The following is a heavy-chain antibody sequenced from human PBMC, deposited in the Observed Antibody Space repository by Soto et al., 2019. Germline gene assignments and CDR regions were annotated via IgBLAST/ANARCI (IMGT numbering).Heavy chain of an antibody. Sequence: GASVKVSCKASGGTFSSYAISWVRQAPGQGLEWMGGIIPIFGTANYAQKFQGRVTITADESTSTAYMELSSLRSEDTAVYYCAREVGAKSYITMVRGVIHWFDPWGQGTLVTVSS. V-gene: IGHV1-69*13. CDR1: GGTFSSYA. CDR3: AREVGAKSYITMVRGVIHWFDP. CDR2: IIPIFGTA. J-gene: IGHJ5*02. D-gene: IGHD3-10*01.